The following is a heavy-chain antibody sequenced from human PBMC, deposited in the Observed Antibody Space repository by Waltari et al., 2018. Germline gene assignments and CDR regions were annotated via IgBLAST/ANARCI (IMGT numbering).Heavy chain of an antibody. D-gene: IGHD2-2*01. J-gene: IGHJ4*02. CDR1: GFTFSSYA. CDR2: ISGSGGST. V-gene: IGHV3-23*01. CDR3: AKGVCSSTSCGVDY. Sequence: EVQLLESGGGLVQPGGSLRLSCAASGFTFSSYAMSWVRQAPGKGGEWVSAISGSGGSTYYADSVKGRFTISRDNSKNTLYLQMNSLRAEDTAVYYCAKGVCSSTSCGVDYWGQGTLVTVSS.